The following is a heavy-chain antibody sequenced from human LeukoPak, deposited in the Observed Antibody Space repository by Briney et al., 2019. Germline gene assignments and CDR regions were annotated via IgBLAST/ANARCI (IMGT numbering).Heavy chain of an antibody. CDR3: ATASLRDGYNGDYFDY. D-gene: IGHD5-24*01. V-gene: IGHV1-24*01. Sequence: ASVKVSCKVSGYTLTELSMHWVRQAPGKGLEWMGGFDPEDGETIYAQKFQGRVTMTEDTSTGTAYMELSSLRSEDTAVYYCATASLRDGYNGDYFDYWGQGTLVTVSS. J-gene: IGHJ4*02. CDR1: GYTLTELS. CDR2: FDPEDGET.